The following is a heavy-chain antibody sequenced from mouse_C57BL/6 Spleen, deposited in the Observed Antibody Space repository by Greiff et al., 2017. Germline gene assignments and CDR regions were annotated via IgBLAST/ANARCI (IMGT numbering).Heavy chain of an antibody. J-gene: IGHJ1*03. CDR3: TLSTVVARYFDV. V-gene: IGHV14-4*01. CDR1: GFNIKDDY. Sequence: VQLKQSGAELVRPGASVKLSCTASGFNIKDDYMHWVKQRPEQGLEWIGWIDPETGDTESASKFQGKATITVDTSSNTAYLQLSSLPSEDSAVDYCTLSTVVARYFDVGGRGTTVTVSS. CDR2: IDPETGDT. D-gene: IGHD1-1*01.